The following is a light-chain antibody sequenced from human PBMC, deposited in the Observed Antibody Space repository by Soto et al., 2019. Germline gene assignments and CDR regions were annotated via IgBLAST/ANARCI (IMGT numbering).Light chain of an antibody. Sequence: DIQMPKSPSSLSASVGDRVNLTCRASEDNHHYLKWYPQKPGKAPKLLFYDASNLETGVPSRFSGSGSGTDFTFTISSLQPEDIATYYCQQYDNLPPGFTFGPGTKVDIK. J-gene: IGKJ3*01. CDR1: EDNHHY. V-gene: IGKV1-33*01. CDR2: DAS. CDR3: QQYDNLPPGFT.